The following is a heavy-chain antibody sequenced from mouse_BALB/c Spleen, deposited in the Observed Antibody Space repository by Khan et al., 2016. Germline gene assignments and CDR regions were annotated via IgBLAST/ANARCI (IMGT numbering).Heavy chain of an antibody. CDR3: AREGLRRGLAY. CDR2: ISDGGSYT. V-gene: IGHV5-4*02. Sequence: EVELVESGGGLVKPGGSLKLSCAASGFTFSDYYMYWVRQTPEKRLEWVATISDGGSYTYYPDSVKGRVTISRDNPKNNLYLQMSSLKSEDTAMYYCAREGLRRGLAYWGQGTLVTVSA. J-gene: IGHJ3*01. CDR1: GFTFSDYY. D-gene: IGHD2-4*01.